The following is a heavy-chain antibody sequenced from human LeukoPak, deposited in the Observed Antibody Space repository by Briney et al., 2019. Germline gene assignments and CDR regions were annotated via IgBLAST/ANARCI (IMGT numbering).Heavy chain of an antibody. Sequence: SETLSLTCTVSGGSISSYYWSWIRQPPGKGLEWIGYIHYSGSTNYNPSLKSRVTISVDTSKNQFSLKLSSVTAADTAVYYCAGYSSGFDYWGRGTLVTVSS. CDR3: AGYSSGFDY. D-gene: IGHD6-19*01. V-gene: IGHV4-59*01. CDR1: GGSISSYY. CDR2: IHYSGST. J-gene: IGHJ4*02.